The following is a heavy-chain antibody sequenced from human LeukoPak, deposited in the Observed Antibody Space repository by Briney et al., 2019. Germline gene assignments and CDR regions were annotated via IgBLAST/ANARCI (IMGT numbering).Heavy chain of an antibody. Sequence: PGRSLRLSCAASGFTFSSYGMHWVRQAPGKGLEWVAVISYDGSNKYYADSVKGRFTISRDNSKNTLYLQMNSLRAEDTAVYYCAKLVRGREPVGLDYWGQGTLVTVSS. D-gene: IGHD3-10*01. CDR3: AKLVRGREPVGLDY. J-gene: IGHJ4*02. CDR1: GFTFSSYG. V-gene: IGHV3-30*18. CDR2: ISYDGSNK.